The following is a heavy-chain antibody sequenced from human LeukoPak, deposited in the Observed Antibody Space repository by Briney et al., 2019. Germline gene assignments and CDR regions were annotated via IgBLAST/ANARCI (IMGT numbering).Heavy chain of an antibody. V-gene: IGHV4-39*01. Sequence: SETLSLTCTVSGGSISSSSYYWGWIRQPPGKGLEWIGSIYYSGSTYYNPSLKSRVTISVDTSKNQFSLKLSSVTAADTAVYYCARFGLGRYFDWLSTSEYFDYWGQGTLVTVSS. CDR3: ARFGLGRYFDWLSTSEYFDY. CDR2: IYYSGST. J-gene: IGHJ4*02. CDR1: GGSISSSSYY. D-gene: IGHD3-9*01.